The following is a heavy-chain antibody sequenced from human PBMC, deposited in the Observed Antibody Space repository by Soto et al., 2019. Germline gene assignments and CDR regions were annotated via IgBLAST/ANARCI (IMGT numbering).Heavy chain of an antibody. CDR2: TYYRSKWYN. Sequence: SQTLSLTCAISGDSVSSNSAAWNWIRQSPSRGLEWLGRTYYRSKWYNDYAVSVKSRITINPDTSKNKFSLQLNSVTPEDTAVYYCARAPDSFYCSSTSCYYFWFDPWGQGTLVTVSS. V-gene: IGHV6-1*01. CDR1: GDSVSSNSAA. CDR3: ARAPDSFYCSSTSCYYFWFDP. J-gene: IGHJ5*02. D-gene: IGHD2-2*01.